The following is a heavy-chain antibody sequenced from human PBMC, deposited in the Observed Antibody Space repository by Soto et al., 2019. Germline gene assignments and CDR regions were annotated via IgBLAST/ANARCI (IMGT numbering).Heavy chain of an antibody. J-gene: IGHJ4*02. V-gene: IGHV4-34*01. D-gene: IGHD3-3*01. Sequence: SETLSLTCAVYGGSFSGYYWSWIRQPPGKGLEWIGEINHSGSTNYNPSLKSRVTISVDTSKNQFSLKLSSVTAADTAVYYCARGGFRGYYDFWSGYPRGYYFDYWGQGTLVTVSS. CDR1: GGSFSGYY. CDR2: INHSGST. CDR3: ARGGFRGYYDFWSGYPRGYYFDY.